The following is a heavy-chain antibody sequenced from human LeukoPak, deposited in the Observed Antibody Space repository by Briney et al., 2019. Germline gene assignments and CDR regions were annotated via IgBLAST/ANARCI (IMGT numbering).Heavy chain of an antibody. Sequence: GGSLRLSCAASGFTFSSYSMNWVRQAPGKGLEWVSYISSSSSTIYYADSVKGRFTISRDNAKNSLYLQMNSLRAEDTAVYYCARAYCGGGCYWVTDAFDIWGQETMVTVSS. D-gene: IGHD2-21*02. V-gene: IGHV3-48*04. J-gene: IGHJ3*02. CDR2: ISSSSSTI. CDR3: ARAYCGGGCYWVTDAFDI. CDR1: GFTFSSYS.